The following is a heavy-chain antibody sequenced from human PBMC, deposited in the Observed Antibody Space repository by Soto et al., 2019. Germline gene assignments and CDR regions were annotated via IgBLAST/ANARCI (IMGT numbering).Heavy chain of an antibody. D-gene: IGHD3-22*01. Sequence: QVQLVQSGAEVKKPGSSVKVSCKASGGTFSSYAISWVRQAPGQGLEWMGGIIPIFGTANYAQKFQGRVTSTADESTSTADMELSSLRSEDTAVYYCARDRSGNYDSSGYYQGWFDPWGQGTLVTVSS. CDR1: GGTFSSYA. V-gene: IGHV1-69*01. CDR3: ARDRSGNYDSSGYYQGWFDP. J-gene: IGHJ5*02. CDR2: IIPIFGTA.